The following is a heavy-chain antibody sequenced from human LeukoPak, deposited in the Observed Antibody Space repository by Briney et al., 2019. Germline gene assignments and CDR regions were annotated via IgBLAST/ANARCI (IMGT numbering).Heavy chain of an antibody. CDR1: GFTFSSYA. CDR3: AKDRDSSSWWEDDAFDI. D-gene: IGHD6-13*01. CDR2: ISGSGGST. J-gene: IGHJ3*02. V-gene: IGHV3-23*01. Sequence: PGGSLRLSCAASGFTFSSYAMSWVRQAPGKGLEWVSAISGSGGSTYYADSVKGRFTISRDNSKNTLYLQMNSLRAEDTAVYYCAKDRDSSSWWEDDAFDIWGQGTMVTVSS.